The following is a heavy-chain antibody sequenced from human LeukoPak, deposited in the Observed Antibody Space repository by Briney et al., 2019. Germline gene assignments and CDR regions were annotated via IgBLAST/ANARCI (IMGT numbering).Heavy chain of an antibody. Sequence: PGGSLRLSCVASGFTFSSYEMNWVRQAPGKGLEWVSYITGSGGDISYADSVKGRFTISRDNAKNSLYLQMNSLRAEDTAVYCCARGSYYYDTTVHYAPDFWGQGTLVTVSS. V-gene: IGHV3-48*03. CDR3: ARGSYYYDTTVHYAPDF. CDR2: ITGSGGDI. J-gene: IGHJ4*02. D-gene: IGHD3-22*01. CDR1: GFTFSSYE.